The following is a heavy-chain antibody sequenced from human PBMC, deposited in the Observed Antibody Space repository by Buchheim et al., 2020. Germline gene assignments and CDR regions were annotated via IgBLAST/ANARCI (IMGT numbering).Heavy chain of an antibody. V-gene: IGHV3-11*05. Sequence: QVQLVESGGGLVKPGGSLRLSCAASGFTFSDYYMSWIRQAPGKGLEWVSYISSSSSYTNYADSVKGRFTISRDNAKNSLYLQMNSLRAEDTAVYYCARSVYIVVVPAAIFDTNYYYYMDVWGKGTT. CDR2: ISSSSSYT. CDR1: GFTFSDYY. CDR3: ARSVYIVVVPAAIFDTNYYYYMDV. J-gene: IGHJ6*03. D-gene: IGHD2-2*02.